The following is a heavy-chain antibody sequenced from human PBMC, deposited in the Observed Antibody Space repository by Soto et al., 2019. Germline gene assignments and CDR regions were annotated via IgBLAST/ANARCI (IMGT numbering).Heavy chain of an antibody. Sequence: SVKVSCKASGGTFSSYAISWVRQAPGQGLEWMGGIIPIFGTANYAQKFQGRVTITADESTSTAYMELSSLRSEDTAVYYCARRGYCSSTSCYNLLYGWFDPWGQGTLVTVSS. J-gene: IGHJ5*02. CDR1: GGTFSSYA. D-gene: IGHD2-2*02. V-gene: IGHV1-69*13. CDR3: ARRGYCSSTSCYNLLYGWFDP. CDR2: IIPIFGTA.